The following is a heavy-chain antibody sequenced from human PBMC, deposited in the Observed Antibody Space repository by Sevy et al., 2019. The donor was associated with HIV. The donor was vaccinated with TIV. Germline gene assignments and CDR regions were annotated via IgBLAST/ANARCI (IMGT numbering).Heavy chain of an antibody. V-gene: IGHV5-51*01. CDR1: GYSFTSHW. CDR3: AGHRRGGGSYLPGMDAFDI. CDR2: IYPGDSDT. D-gene: IGHD1-26*01. Sequence: GESLKISCKGSGYSFTSHWIVWVRQMPGKGLEWMGIIYPGDSDTRYSPSFQGQVTISADKSISTAYLQWSSLKASEIAMYYCAGHRRGGGSYLPGMDAFDIWGQGTMVTVSS. J-gene: IGHJ3*02.